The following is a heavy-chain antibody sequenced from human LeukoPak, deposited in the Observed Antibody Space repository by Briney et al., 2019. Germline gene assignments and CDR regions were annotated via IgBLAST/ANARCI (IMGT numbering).Heavy chain of an antibody. Sequence: SVQVSCKASGYTFTGFYMHWVRQAPGQGLEWMGGIIPIFGTANYAQKFQGRVTITADESTSTAYMELSSLRSEDTAVYYCARVNYNWFDPWGQGTLVTVSS. D-gene: IGHD1-7*01. CDR2: IIPIFGTA. CDR1: GYTFTGFY. V-gene: IGHV1-69*13. J-gene: IGHJ5*02. CDR3: ARVNYNWFDP.